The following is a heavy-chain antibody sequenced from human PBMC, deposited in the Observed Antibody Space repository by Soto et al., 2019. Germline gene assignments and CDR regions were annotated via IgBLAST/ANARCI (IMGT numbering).Heavy chain of an antibody. CDR3: ARQATIFGVPY. V-gene: IGHV4-39*01. CDR2: IYYSGST. J-gene: IGHJ4*02. CDR1: GGSISSSSYY. D-gene: IGHD3-3*01. Sequence: PSETLSLTCTVSGGSISSSSYYWGWIRQPPGKGLEWIGSIYYSGSTYYNPSLKSRVTISVDTSKNQFSLKLSSVTAADTAVYYCARQATIFGVPYWGQGTLVTVSS.